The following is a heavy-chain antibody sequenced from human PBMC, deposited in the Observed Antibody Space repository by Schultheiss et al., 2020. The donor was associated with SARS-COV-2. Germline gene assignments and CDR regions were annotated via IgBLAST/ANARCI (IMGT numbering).Heavy chain of an antibody. CDR3: AKGGIGSYYPDAFDI. V-gene: IGHV3-30*04. J-gene: IGHJ3*02. CDR2: ISYDGSNK. CDR1: GFTFSSYA. D-gene: IGHD1-26*01. Sequence: GGSLRLSCAASGFTFSSYAMHWVRQAPGKGLEWVAVISYDGSNKYYADSVKGRFTISRDNSKNSLYLQMNSLRAEDTAVYYCAKGGIGSYYPDAFDIWGQGTMVTVSS.